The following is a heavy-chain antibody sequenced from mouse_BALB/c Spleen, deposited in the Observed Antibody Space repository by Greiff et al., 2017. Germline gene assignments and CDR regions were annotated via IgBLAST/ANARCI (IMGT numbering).Heavy chain of an antibody. D-gene: IGHD2-1*01. CDR1: GFNIKDTY. V-gene: IGHV14-3*02. CDR3: ARNYGNFGPFDY. Sequence: EVQLQQSGAELVKPGASVKLSCTASGFNIKDTYMHWVKQRPEQGLEWIGRIDPANGNTKYDPKFQGKATITADTSSNTAYLQLSSLTSEDTAVYYCARNYGNFGPFDYWGQGTTLTVSS. J-gene: IGHJ2*01. CDR2: IDPANGNT.